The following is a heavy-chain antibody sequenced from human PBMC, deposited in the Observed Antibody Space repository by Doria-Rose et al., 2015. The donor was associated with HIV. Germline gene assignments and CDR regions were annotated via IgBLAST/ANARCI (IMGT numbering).Heavy chain of an antibody. CDR3: ARFRPSRGIYYSLDV. D-gene: IGHD3-10*01. Sequence: QVQLQESGPGLVKPAETLSLTCTVSGGYISSYYWNWIRQPPGKGLEWIGYIYSSGRTHYNSSRKSRVTISIDAAKTVFSRKRSSLAAADTAVYYCARFRPSRGIYYSLDVWGKGTTVTVSS. V-gene: IGHV4-4*09. CDR2: IYSSGRT. J-gene: IGHJ6*03. CDR1: GGYISSYY.